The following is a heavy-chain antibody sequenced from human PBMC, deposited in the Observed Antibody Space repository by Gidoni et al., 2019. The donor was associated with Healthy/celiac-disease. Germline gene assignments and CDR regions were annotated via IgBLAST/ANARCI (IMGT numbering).Heavy chain of an antibody. V-gene: IGHV3-9*01. D-gene: IGHD1-26*01. CDR1: GFTFDCYA. CDR2: ISWNSGSI. CDR3: AKGKGPLGARERGAFDI. Sequence: EVQLVESGGGLVQPGRSVRLSCTASGFTFDCYAMHWVRQAPGKGLEWVSGISWNSGSIGYADSVKGRFTISRDNAKNSLYLQMNSLRAEDTALYYCAKGKGPLGARERGAFDIWGQGTMVTVSS. J-gene: IGHJ3*02.